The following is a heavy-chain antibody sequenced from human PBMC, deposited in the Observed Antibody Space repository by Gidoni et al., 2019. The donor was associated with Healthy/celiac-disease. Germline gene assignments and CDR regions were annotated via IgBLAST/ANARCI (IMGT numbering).Heavy chain of an antibody. D-gene: IGHD2-15*01. J-gene: IGHJ5*02. CDR2: IYYSGST. V-gene: IGHV4-39*07. CDR3: ARERGVYCSGGSCYSGWFDP. Sequence: QLQLQESGPGLVTPSETLSLTCTVSGGSLSSSSYYWGWIRQPPGQGLEWIGSIYYSGSTYYNPSLKSRVTISVDTSKNQFSLKLSSVTAADTAVYYCARERGVYCSGGSCYSGWFDPWGQGTLVTVSS. CDR1: GGSLSSSSYY.